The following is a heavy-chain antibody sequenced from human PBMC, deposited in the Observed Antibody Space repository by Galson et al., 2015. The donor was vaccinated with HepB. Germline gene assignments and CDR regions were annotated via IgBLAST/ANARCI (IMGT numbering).Heavy chain of an antibody. CDR2: IVVGSGNT. D-gene: IGHD3-22*01. V-gene: IGHV1-58*01. J-gene: IGHJ4*02. Sequence: SVKVSCKASGFTFTSSAVQWVRQARGQRLEWIGWIVVGSGNTNYAQKFQERVTITRDMSTSTAYMELSSLRSEDTAVYYCAADVSFDSSGPFDYWGQGTLVTVSS. CDR1: GFTFTSSA. CDR3: AADVSFDSSGPFDY.